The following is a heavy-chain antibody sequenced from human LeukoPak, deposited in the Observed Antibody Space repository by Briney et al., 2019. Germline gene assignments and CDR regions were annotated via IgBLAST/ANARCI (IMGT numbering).Heavy chain of an antibody. D-gene: IGHD3-3*01. J-gene: IGHJ4*02. Sequence: PSETLSLTCTVSGGSISSYYWSWIRQPAGNGLEWIGRIYTSGSTNYNPSLKSRVTMSVDTSKNQFSLKLSSVTAADTAVYYCAREDYDFWSGSYFDYWGQGTLVTVSS. CDR1: GGSISSYY. CDR2: IYTSGST. V-gene: IGHV4-4*07. CDR3: AREDYDFWSGSYFDY.